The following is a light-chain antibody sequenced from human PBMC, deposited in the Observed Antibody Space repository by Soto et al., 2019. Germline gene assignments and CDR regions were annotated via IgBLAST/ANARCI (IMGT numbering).Light chain of an antibody. Sequence: EVVLTQSPATLSLSPGERATLSCRASQSVSSYLAWYQQKPGQAPRLLIYDASNRATGIPARFSGSGSGTDFTLTISSLDPEDFAVYYCQQRGTWLVFGPGTKVDIK. CDR2: DAS. J-gene: IGKJ3*01. CDR1: QSVSSY. CDR3: QQRGTWLV. V-gene: IGKV3-11*01.